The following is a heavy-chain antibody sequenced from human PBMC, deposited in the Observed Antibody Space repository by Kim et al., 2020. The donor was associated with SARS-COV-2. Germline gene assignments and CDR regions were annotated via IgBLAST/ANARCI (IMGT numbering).Heavy chain of an antibody. CDR2: ISGPSGTI. D-gene: IGHD1-26*01. CDR3: TKDAQGDAN. CDR1: GFLCISHT. J-gene: IGHJ4*02. Sequence: GGSLRLSCAASGFLCISHTMHWVRQGRGNVWAWVSGISGPSGTIDYADSVKGRFTISRDNAKNILSLQMDSLTPEDTALYHCTKDAQGDANWGQGTLVTVSS. V-gene: IGHV3-9*01.